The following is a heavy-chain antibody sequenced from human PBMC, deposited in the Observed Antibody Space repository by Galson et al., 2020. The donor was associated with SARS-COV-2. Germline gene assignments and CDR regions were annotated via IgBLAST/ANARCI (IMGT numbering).Heavy chain of an antibody. CDR1: GYTFTGYY. Sequence: ASVKVSCKASGYTFTGYYMHWVRQAPGQGLEWMGWINPNSGGTNYAQKFQGRVTMTRDTSISTAYMELSRLRSDDTAVYYCARVVYSGYDYGKGTVTTFDYWGQGTLVTVSS. CDR2: INPNSGGT. V-gene: IGHV1-2*02. J-gene: IGHJ4*02. CDR3: ARVVYSGYDYGKGTVTTFDY. D-gene: IGHD5-12*01.